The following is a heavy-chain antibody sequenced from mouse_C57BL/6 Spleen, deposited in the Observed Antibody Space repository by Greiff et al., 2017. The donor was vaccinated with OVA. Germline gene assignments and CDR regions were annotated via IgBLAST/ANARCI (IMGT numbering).Heavy chain of an antibody. D-gene: IGHD2-1*01. J-gene: IGHJ3*01. Sequence: EVQLQPSGPELVKPGASVKIPCKASGYTFTDYNMAWVKQSHGKSLEWIGDINPNNGGTIYNQKFKGKATLTVDKSSSTAYMELRSLTSEDTAVYYCARRGYGNYRFAYWGQGTLVTVSA. CDR2: INPNNGGT. CDR1: GYTFTDYN. CDR3: ARRGYGNYRFAY. V-gene: IGHV1-18*01.